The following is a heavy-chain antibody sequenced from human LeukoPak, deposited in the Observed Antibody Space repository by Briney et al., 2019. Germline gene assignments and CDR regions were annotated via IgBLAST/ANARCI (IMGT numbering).Heavy chain of an antibody. D-gene: IGHD4-23*01. Sequence: ASVTVSCTASGYTFTSYYMHWVRQAPGQGLEWMGIINPGGGSTSYAQKFQGRVTMTRDTSTSTVYMELSSLRSEDTAVYYCARADYGGNSDYYYYGMDVWGQGTRVTVSS. CDR1: GYTFTSYY. CDR2: INPGGGST. J-gene: IGHJ6*02. CDR3: ARADYGGNSDYYYYGMDV. V-gene: IGHV1-46*01.